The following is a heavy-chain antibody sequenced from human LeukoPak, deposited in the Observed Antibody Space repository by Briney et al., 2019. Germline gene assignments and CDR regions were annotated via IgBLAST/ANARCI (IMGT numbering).Heavy chain of an antibody. D-gene: IGHD3-10*01. J-gene: IGHJ4*02. V-gene: IGHV3-30*14. Sequence: PGRSLRLSCAASGFTFSSRTMHWVRQAPGQGLEWVAVISYNGSNKYYADSVKGRFTISRDNSKNTLYLEMNSLRAEDTAVYYCARVPGYFDYWGQETLVTVSS. CDR3: ARVPGYFDY. CDR1: GFTFSSRT. CDR2: ISYNGSNK.